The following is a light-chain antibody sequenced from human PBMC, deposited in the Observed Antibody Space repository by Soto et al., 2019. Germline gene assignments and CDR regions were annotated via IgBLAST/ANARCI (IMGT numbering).Light chain of an antibody. Sequence: DIHLTQSASSLSASVGDRATITCRPSQAVPNNMAWYQQKPGKPPKLLIYEESTLHSGVPSRFSGRKSGTQFTLTIDSLQPEDFATYYCQQVKSYPRTFGGGTKVDIK. CDR2: EES. CDR3: QQVKSYPRT. J-gene: IGKJ4*01. CDR1: QAVPNN. V-gene: IGKV1-9*01.